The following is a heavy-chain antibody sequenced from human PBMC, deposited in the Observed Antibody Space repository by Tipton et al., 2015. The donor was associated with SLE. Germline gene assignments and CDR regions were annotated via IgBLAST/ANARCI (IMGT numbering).Heavy chain of an antibody. Sequence: GLVKPSETLSLICTVSGDSISANSYHWGWVRQPPGKGLEWIGNVYYSGSTYYSASLRSRVTISLGRSKNHFSLTLNSVTAADTAVYYCAKTTVYSNDWPYFDHWGQGTLVTVSS. CDR1: GDSISANSYH. J-gene: IGHJ4*02. CDR3: AKTTVYSNDWPYFDH. D-gene: IGHD6-19*01. V-gene: IGHV4-39*07. CDR2: VYYSGST.